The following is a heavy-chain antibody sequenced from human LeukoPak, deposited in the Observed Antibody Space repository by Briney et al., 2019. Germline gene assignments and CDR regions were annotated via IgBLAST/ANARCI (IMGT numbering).Heavy chain of an antibody. CDR1: GYCFTSYL. V-gene: IGHV5-51*01. CDR2: IYPGDSDT. CDR3: GRHDRGWFDP. Sequence: GESLKISWKGSGYCFTSYLICWRRQMPEKGVWWMGIIYPGDSDTRYDSSLQGQVTISADKYISTAYLQWSRLKASDTAVYYCGRHDRGWFDPWGQGTLVTVSS. J-gene: IGHJ5*02.